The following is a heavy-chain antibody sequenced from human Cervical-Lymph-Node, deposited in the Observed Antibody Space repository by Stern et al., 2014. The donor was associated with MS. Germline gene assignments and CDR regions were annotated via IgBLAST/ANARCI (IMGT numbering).Heavy chain of an antibody. CDR1: GGTFRTYA. CDR2: IIPIFDTA. V-gene: IGHV1-69*12. CDR3: VRGRVTGTVEDYFDY. Sequence: QVQLVQSGAEVKRPGSSVKVSCQVSGGTFRTYAISWVRQAPGKGLEWMGGIIPIFDTANYAQKFQGRLTMIADESTSTAYMELSSLRSEDTALYYCVRGRVTGTVEDYFDYWGQGTLVTVSS. J-gene: IGHJ4*02. D-gene: IGHD1-1*01.